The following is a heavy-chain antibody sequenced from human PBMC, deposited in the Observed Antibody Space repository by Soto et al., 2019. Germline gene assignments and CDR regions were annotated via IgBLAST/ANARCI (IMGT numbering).Heavy chain of an antibody. CDR1: GGTFSSYA. D-gene: IGHD2-2*01. CDR2: IIPIFGTA. CDR3: ARVDCSSTTCFYYYYGMDV. Sequence: SSVKVSCKASGGTFSSYAISWVRQAPGQGLEWMGGIIPIFGTANYAQKLQGRVTMTTDTSTSTAYMELRSLRSDDTAVYYCARVDCSSTTCFYYYYGMDVWGQGTTVTVSS. V-gene: IGHV1-69*05. J-gene: IGHJ6*02.